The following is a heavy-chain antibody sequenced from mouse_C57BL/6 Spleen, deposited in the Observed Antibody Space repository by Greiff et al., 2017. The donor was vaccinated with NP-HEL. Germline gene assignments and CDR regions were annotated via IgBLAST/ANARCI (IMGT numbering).Heavy chain of an antibody. Sequence: DVKLVESGGDLVKPGGSLKLSCAASGFTFSSYGMSWVRQTPDKRLEWVATISSGGSYTYYPDSVKGRFTISRDNAKNTLYLQMSSLQSEDTAMYYCARPDYYYDGYYAMDYWGQGTSVTVSS. CDR1: GFTFSSYG. CDR3: ARPDYYYDGYYAMDY. J-gene: IGHJ4*01. V-gene: IGHV5-6*02. CDR2: ISSGGSYT. D-gene: IGHD2-4*01.